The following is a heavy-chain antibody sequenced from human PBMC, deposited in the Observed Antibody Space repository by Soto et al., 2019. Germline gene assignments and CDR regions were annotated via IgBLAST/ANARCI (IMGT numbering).Heavy chain of an antibody. CDR3: GTGDAFDS. CDR2: IKSKSAGGTI. J-gene: IGHJ3*02. Sequence: EVQLVESGGGLVKPGGSLRLSCAASGFIFRNAWMSWVRQTPGTGLEWVGRIKSKSAGGTIDYAPSVKGRFIIARDDSQNTLYLQMDSLRTEDTAVYYCGTGDAFDSWGQGTMVTVAS. V-gene: IGHV3-15*01. CDR1: GFIFRNAW. D-gene: IGHD7-27*01.